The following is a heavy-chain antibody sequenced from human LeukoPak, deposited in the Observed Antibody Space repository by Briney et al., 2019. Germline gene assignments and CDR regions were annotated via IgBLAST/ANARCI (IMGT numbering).Heavy chain of an antibody. V-gene: IGHV3-23*01. J-gene: IGHJ4*02. CDR3: AKDRGSWYSTIRSSGNY. D-gene: IGHD6-13*01. CDR2: ISGSGGRT. CDR1: GFTFSSYA. Sequence: GGSLRLSCAASGFTFSSYAMSWVRQAPGKGLEWVSAISGSGGRTYYADSVKGRFTISRDNSKNTLYLQMNSLRAEDTAVYYCAKDRGSWYSTIRSSGNYWGQGTLVTVSS.